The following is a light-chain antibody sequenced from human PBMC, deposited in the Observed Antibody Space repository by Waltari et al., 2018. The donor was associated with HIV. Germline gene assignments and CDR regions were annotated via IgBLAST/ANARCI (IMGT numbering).Light chain of an antibody. J-gene: IGLJ2*01. CDR3: AAWDANLNGRL. CDR2: SNN. Sequence: QSVLTQSPSASGTPGQRVTISCSGSISNIGCNIVRWYQHPPGTAPKLLIFSNNQRPSGVPARFSGSKSGTSASRAISGLQSEDEADYYCAAWDANLNGRLFGGGTKLTVL. CDR1: ISNIGCNI. V-gene: IGLV1-44*01.